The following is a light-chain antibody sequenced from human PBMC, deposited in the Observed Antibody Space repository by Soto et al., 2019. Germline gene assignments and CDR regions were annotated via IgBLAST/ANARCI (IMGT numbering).Light chain of an antibody. J-gene: IGKJ4*01. CDR2: DAS. Sequence: EIVMTQSPATLSVSRGERATLSCRASQSVSSYLAWYQQKPGQAPRLLIYDASNRATGIPARFSGSGSGTDFTLTISSLEPADFAVYYCQQRSNWPLTFGGGTKVDIK. CDR1: QSVSSY. CDR3: QQRSNWPLT. V-gene: IGKV3-11*01.